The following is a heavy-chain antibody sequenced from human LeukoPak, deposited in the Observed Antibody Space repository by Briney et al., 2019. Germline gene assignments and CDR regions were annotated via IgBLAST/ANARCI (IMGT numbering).Heavy chain of an antibody. Sequence: SGTLSLTCAVSGGSISSSNWWSWVRQPPGKGLEWIGEIYHSGRTNYTPSLKSRVTISVDKSKNQLSLKLSPVTAADTAVYYCARDNYDNSGYYFDYWGQGTLVTVSS. J-gene: IGHJ4*02. CDR2: IYHSGRT. CDR3: ARDNYDNSGYYFDY. CDR1: GGSISSSNW. D-gene: IGHD3-22*01. V-gene: IGHV4-4*02.